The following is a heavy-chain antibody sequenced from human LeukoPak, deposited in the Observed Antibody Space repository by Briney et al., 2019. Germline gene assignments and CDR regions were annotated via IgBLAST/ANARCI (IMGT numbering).Heavy chain of an antibody. J-gene: IGHJ3*02. D-gene: IGHD3-22*01. Sequence: GGSLRLSCAASGFTFSSYAMSWVRQAPGKGLEWVSAISGSGGRTYYADSVKGRFTISRDNSKNALYLQMNSLRAEDTAVYYCAKRQAGTYYYDKSSGPRAAFDIWGQGTMVTVSS. CDR2: ISGSGGRT. CDR1: GFTFSSYA. V-gene: IGHV3-23*01. CDR3: AKRQAGTYYYDKSSGPRAAFDI.